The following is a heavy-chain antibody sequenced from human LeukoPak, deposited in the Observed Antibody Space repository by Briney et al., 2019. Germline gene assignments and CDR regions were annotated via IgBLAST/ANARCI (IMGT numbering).Heavy chain of an antibody. D-gene: IGHD6-13*01. Sequence: ASVKVSCKASGYTFTSYDINWVRQATGQGLEWMGWMNPNSGNTGYAQKFQGRVTMTRNTSISTAYMELSSLRSEDTAVYYCARVSIAAAGTLWYFDYWGQGTLVTVSS. J-gene: IGHJ4*02. V-gene: IGHV1-8*01. CDR1: GYTFTSYD. CDR2: MNPNSGNT. CDR3: ARVSIAAAGTLWYFDY.